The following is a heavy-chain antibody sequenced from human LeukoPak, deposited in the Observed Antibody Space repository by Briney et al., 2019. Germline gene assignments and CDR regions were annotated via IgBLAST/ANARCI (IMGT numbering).Heavy chain of an antibody. J-gene: IGHJ4*02. Sequence: ASVKVSCKVSGYTLTELSMHWVRRAPGKGLEWMGGFDPEDGETIYAQKFQGRVTMTEDTSTDTAYMELSSLRSEDTAVYYCATVRYLGYCSSTSCYTPHRYYFDYWGQGTLVTVSS. D-gene: IGHD2-2*02. CDR1: GYTLTELS. CDR2: FDPEDGET. CDR3: ATVRYLGYCSSTSCYTPHRYYFDY. V-gene: IGHV1-24*01.